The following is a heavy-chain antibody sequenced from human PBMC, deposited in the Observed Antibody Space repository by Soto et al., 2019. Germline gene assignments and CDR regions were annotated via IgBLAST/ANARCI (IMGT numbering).Heavy chain of an antibody. CDR2: IKAKTEGGTT. D-gene: IGHD2-21*02. J-gene: IGHJ4*02. CDR1: GFNFNKAW. V-gene: IGHV3-15*01. CDR3: TPGVRQAYCGGDCYSFDY. Sequence: GGSLRLSCAASGFNFNKAWMSWIRQAPGKGLEWVARIKAKTEGGTTDYAAPVKGRFTISRDDSENTLYLQMNSLKTEDTAVYYCTPGVRQAYCGGDCYSFDYWGQGTLVTVSS.